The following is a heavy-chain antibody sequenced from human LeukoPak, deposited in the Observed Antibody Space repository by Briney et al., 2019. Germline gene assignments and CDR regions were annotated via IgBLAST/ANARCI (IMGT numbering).Heavy chain of an antibody. CDR1: GFTFSSYS. V-gene: IGHV3-21*01. Sequence: PGGSLRLSCAASGFTFSSYSMNWVRQAPGKGLEWVSSISSSSSYTYYADSVKGRFTISRDNAKNSLYLQMNSLRAEDTAVYYCASPTDGDFDYWGQGTLVTVSS. J-gene: IGHJ4*02. CDR3: ASPTDGDFDY. CDR2: ISSSSSYT.